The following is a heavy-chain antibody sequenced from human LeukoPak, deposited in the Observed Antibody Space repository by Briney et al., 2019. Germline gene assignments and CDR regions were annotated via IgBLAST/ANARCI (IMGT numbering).Heavy chain of an antibody. Sequence: GRSLRLSCAASGFTFDDYAMHWVRQAPGKGLEWVSGISWNSGSIGYADSVKGRFTISRDNAKNSLYLQMNSLRSDDTAVYYCARVSYGDSIDWGQGTLVTVSS. V-gene: IGHV3-9*01. CDR1: GFTFDDYA. CDR3: ARVSYGDSID. J-gene: IGHJ4*02. D-gene: IGHD4-17*01. CDR2: ISWNSGSI.